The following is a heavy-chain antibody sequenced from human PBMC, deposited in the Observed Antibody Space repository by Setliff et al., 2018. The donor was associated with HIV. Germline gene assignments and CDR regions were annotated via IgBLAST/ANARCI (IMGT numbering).Heavy chain of an antibody. J-gene: IGHJ2*01. D-gene: IGHD3-3*01. CDR2: MNPKSGNT. CDR1: GYTFTQSD. CDR3: ARSGPRDHGFWYDQSRRYFDL. V-gene: IGHV1-8*03. Sequence: ASVKVSCKASGYTFTQSDINWVRQATGQSPEWMGWMNPKSGNTGYKQTFQDRITITRETSINTIHMELKSLTSEDTAVYYCARSGPRDHGFWYDQSRRYFDLWGRGTLVTVSS.